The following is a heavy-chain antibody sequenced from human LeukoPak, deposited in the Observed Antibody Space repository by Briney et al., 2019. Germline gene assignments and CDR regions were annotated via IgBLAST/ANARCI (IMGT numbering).Heavy chain of an antibody. J-gene: IGHJ5*02. CDR3: ARGGEPFDP. CDR2: IISGVVII. CDR1: GFTFTDSY. V-gene: IGHV3-11*04. Sequence: GGSPRLSCAAPGFTFTDSYTSWIRHGPGKGLEWGSYIISGVVIIYYAHSLKGRFPTSRDNPPNSLCMRMDSLRAEDTAVSHSARGGEPFDPWGQGTLVTVSS.